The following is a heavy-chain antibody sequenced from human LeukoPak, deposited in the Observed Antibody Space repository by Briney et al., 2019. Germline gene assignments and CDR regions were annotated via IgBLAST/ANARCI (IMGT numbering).Heavy chain of an antibody. V-gene: IGHV4-34*01. CDR3: VRGGGYSYRTNWFDP. J-gene: IGHJ5*02. CDR1: GGSFSGYY. D-gene: IGHD5-18*01. CDR2: INHSGST. Sequence: SETLSLTCAVYGGSFSGYYWSWIRQPPGKGLEWIGEINHSGSTNYNPSPKSRVTISVDTSKNQFSLKLSSVTAADTAAYYCVRGGGYSYRTNWFDPWGQGTLVTVSS.